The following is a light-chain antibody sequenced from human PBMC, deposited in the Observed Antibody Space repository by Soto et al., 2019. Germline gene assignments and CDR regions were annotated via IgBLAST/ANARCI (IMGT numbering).Light chain of an antibody. CDR1: SSDVGGYNY. Sequence: QSALTQPRSVSGSPGQSVTISCTGTSSDVGGYNYVSWYQQHPGKAPKLMIYDVSKRPSGVPDRFSGSKSGNTASLTISGIQAEDEADYYCCSYAGSLLVFGTGTKLTVL. V-gene: IGLV2-11*01. CDR3: CSYAGSLLV. J-gene: IGLJ1*01. CDR2: DVS.